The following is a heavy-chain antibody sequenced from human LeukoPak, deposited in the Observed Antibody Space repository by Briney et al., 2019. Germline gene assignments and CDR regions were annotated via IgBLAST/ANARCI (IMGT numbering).Heavy chain of an antibody. Sequence: GGSLRLSCAASGFTFSSYAMHWVRQAPGKGLEWVAVISYDGSNKYYADSVKSRFTISRDNSKNTLYLQMNSLRAEDTAVYYCARDMGYSSGCSDYWGQGTLVTVSS. V-gene: IGHV3-30-3*01. J-gene: IGHJ4*02. CDR1: GFTFSSYA. CDR3: ARDMGYSSGCSDY. D-gene: IGHD6-19*01. CDR2: ISYDGSNK.